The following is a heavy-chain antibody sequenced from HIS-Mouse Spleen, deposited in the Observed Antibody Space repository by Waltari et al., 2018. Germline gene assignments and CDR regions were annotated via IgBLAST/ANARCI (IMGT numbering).Heavy chain of an antibody. V-gene: IGHV4-39*07. J-gene: IGHJ2*01. D-gene: IGHD6-13*01. CDR1: GGSISSSSYY. Sequence: QLQLQESGPGLVKPSETLSLTCTVSGGSISSSSYYWGWVRQPPGKGLAWIGSLNYSWRTYYNPSLKSRVTISVDTSKNQFSLKLSSVTAADTAVYYCAREIPYSSSWYDWYFDLWGRGTLVTVSS. CDR3: AREIPYSSSWYDWYFDL. CDR2: LNYSWRT.